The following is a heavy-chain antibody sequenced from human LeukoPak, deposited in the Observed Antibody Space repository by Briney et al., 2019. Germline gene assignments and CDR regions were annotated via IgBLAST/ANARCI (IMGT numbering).Heavy chain of an antibody. J-gene: IGHJ4*02. CDR1: GFTFSSYA. V-gene: IGHV3-23*01. D-gene: IGHD3-16*02. CDR3: AKHLGTGGVWGRYRPYYFDY. Sequence: GGSLRLSCAASGFTFSSYAMSWVRQAPGKGLEWVSAISGSGGSTYYADSVKGRFTIARDNSKNTLYLQMNSLRAEDTAVYYCAKHLGTGGVWGRYRPYYFDYWGQGTLVTVSS. CDR2: ISGSGGST.